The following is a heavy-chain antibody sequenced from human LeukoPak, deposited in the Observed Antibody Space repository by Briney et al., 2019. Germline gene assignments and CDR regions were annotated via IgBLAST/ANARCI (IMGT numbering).Heavy chain of an antibody. V-gene: IGHV1-69*04. Sequence: ASVKVSCKASGGTFSSYTISWVRQAPGQGLEWMGRIIPILGIANYAQKFQGRVTITADKSTSTAYMELSSLRSEDTAVYYRARDNGYCSSTSCYTGVGWFDPWGQGTLVTVSS. D-gene: IGHD2-2*02. CDR2: IIPILGIA. CDR3: ARDNGYCSSTSCYTGVGWFDP. CDR1: GGTFSSYT. J-gene: IGHJ5*02.